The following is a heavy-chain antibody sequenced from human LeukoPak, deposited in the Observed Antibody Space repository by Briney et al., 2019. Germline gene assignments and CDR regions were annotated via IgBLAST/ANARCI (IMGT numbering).Heavy chain of an antibody. CDR2: IYYSGST. CDR3: ARSQLLYVDWFDP. Sequence: SETLSLTCTVSGGSISSGDYYWSWIRQPPGKGLEWIGYIYYSGSTYYNPSLKSRVTISVDTSKNQFSLKLSSVTAADTAVYYCARSQLLYVDWFDPWGQGTLVTVSS. D-gene: IGHD2-2*02. V-gene: IGHV4-30-4*08. CDR1: GGSISSGDYY. J-gene: IGHJ5*02.